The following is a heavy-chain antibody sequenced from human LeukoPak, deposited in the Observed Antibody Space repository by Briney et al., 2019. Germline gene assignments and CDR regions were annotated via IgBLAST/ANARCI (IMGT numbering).Heavy chain of an antibody. J-gene: IGHJ4*02. CDR1: GDSTSRSSYY. CDR3: ARNDYHFDY. V-gene: IGHV4-39*02. Sequence: SETLSLTCTVSGDSTSRSSYYWGWIRQPPGKGLEWIGSIYYSGGTYYNPSLKSRVTISVDTSKNYFFLKLTSVTAEDTAVYYCARNDYHFDYWGQGTLVTVSS. CDR2: IYYSGGT. D-gene: IGHD4-11*01.